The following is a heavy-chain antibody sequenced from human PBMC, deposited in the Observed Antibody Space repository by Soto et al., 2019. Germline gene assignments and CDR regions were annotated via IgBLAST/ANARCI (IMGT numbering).Heavy chain of an antibody. J-gene: IGHJ6*02. Sequence: PSETLSLTCAVSGDSISDHNWWTGVRQPPGKGLEWIGEIFHTGSTKYNTPLKSRVIISVDKSKNQFSLQLTSVTAADTAVYFCARKARXFDWLSHAQHSYYALDVWGQGTTVTVSS. CDR2: IFHTGST. CDR1: GDSISDHNW. D-gene: IGHD3-9*01. V-gene: IGHV4-4*02. CDR3: ARKARXFDWLSHAQHSYYALDV.